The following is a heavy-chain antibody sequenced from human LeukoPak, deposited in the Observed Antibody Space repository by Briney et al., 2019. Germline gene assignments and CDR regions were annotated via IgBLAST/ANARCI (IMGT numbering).Heavy chain of an antibody. J-gene: IGHJ4*02. Sequence: GASLRLSCAASGFTFSTYAMSWVRQAPGEGLEWVSAITGSADRTNYADSVKGRFTISRDNSKNIVYLQMNSLRAKDTAVYFCARPQVVVLNPFDYWGQGTLVTVSS. D-gene: IGHD3-10*01. CDR2: ITGSADRT. V-gene: IGHV3-23*01. CDR1: GFTFSTYA. CDR3: ARPQVVVLNPFDY.